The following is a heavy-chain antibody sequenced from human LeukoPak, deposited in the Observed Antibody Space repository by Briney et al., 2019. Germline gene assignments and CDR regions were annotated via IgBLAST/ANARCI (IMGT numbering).Heavy chain of an antibody. CDR1: GGSISSYH. J-gene: IGHJ1*01. CDR3: ATSATGDSTGYYYFHFHH. Sequence: SETLSLTCSVSGGSISSYHWSWIRQPAGKGLEWIGRIYTSGRTDYNPSLKSRVTMSVETSKNQFSLKLTSVTAADTAVYYCATSATGDSTGYYYFHFHHWGQGTLVTVSS. V-gene: IGHV4-4*07. D-gene: IGHD3-22*01. CDR2: IYTSGRT.